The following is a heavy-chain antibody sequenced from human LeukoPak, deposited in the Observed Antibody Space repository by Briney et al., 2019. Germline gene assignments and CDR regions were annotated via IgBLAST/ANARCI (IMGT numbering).Heavy chain of an antibody. Sequence: ASVKVSCKVSGYTLTELSMHWVRQAPGKGLEWIGGFDPEDGETIYAQKFQGRVTMTEDTSTDTAYTELSSLRSEDTAVYYCATDPKTYCSSTSCYASDYWGQGTLVTVSS. J-gene: IGHJ4*02. CDR2: FDPEDGET. CDR3: ATDPKTYCSSTSCYASDY. CDR1: GYTLTELS. D-gene: IGHD2-2*01. V-gene: IGHV1-24*01.